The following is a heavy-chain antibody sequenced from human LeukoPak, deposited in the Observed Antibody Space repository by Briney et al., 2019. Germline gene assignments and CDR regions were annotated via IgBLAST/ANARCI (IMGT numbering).Heavy chain of an antibody. D-gene: IGHD4-23*01. J-gene: IGHJ4*02. Sequence: ASVKVSCKASGYTFTGYYMHWVRQAPGQALEWMGWINPNSGSTNYAQKFQGRVTMTRDTSISTAYLELSRLRSDDTAVYYCARDSTVVTPEGFDYWGQGTLVTVSS. CDR2: INPNSGST. CDR3: ARDSTVVTPEGFDY. CDR1: GYTFTGYY. V-gene: IGHV1-2*02.